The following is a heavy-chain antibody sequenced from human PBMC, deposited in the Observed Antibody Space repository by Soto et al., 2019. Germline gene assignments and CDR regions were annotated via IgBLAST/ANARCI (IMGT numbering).Heavy chain of an antibody. V-gene: IGHV1-18*04. D-gene: IGHD4-17*01. Sequence: GASVKVSCKASGYTFTTYGISWVRQAPGQGLEWMGWISPYNGTTKYAEKFQGEMTMTTDTATSTAYMELSSLRSEDTAVYYCARVANYGDYVDYWGQGTLVTVSS. CDR1: GYTFTTYG. CDR2: ISPYNGTT. J-gene: IGHJ4*02. CDR3: ARVANYGDYVDY.